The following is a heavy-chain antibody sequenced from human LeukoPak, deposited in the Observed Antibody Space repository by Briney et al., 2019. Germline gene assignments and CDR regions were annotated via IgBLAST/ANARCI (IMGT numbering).Heavy chain of an antibody. CDR3: SVPVAGTVDY. CDR1: GFTFSSYS. J-gene: IGHJ4*02. CDR2: SRDKANSYTT. D-gene: IGHD6-19*01. Sequence: GGSLRLSCAASGFTFSSYSMNWVRQAPGKGLEWVGRSRDKANSYTTEYAASVKGRFAISRDDSKNSVYLQMNSLKTEDTAVYYCSVPVAGTVDYWGQGTLVTVSS. V-gene: IGHV3-72*01.